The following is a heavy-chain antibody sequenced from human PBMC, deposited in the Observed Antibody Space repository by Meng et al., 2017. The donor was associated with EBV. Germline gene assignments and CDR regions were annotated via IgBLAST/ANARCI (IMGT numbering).Heavy chain of an antibody. J-gene: IGHJ4*02. Sequence: QVQLGQAGAEVKKPGASVKVSCKASGYTFTSYGISWVRQAPGQGLEWMGWISAYNGNTNYAQKLQGRVTMTTDTSTSTAYMELRSLRSDDTAVYYCARDGRLYDTPSPFDYWGQGTLVTVSS. CDR2: ISAYNGNT. CDR1: GYTFTSYG. D-gene: IGHD3-22*01. CDR3: ARDGRLYDTPSPFDY. V-gene: IGHV1-18*01.